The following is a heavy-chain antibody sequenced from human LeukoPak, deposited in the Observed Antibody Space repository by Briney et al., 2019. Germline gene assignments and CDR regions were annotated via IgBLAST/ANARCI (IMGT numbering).Heavy chain of an antibody. CDR1: GLTFSSSW. CDR3: ARDLAYSRLDY. D-gene: IGHD5-18*01. J-gene: IGHJ4*02. V-gene: IGHV3-7*01. CDR2: INPDGNKK. Sequence: GGSLRLSCAVSGLTFSSSWKDWVRQAPGKGLEWVASINPDGNKKYSADSVKARFTISRDNAENSLYLQMNSLRVEDTAFYYCARDLAYSRLDYWGQGMLVTVSS.